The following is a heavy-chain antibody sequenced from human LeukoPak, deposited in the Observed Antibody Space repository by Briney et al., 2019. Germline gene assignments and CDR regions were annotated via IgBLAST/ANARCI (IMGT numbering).Heavy chain of an antibody. Sequence: PGGSLRLSCAASGFTFSNYWMSWVRQAPGKGLEGVANIKDDGSGKYYVDSLKGRFTISRDNAKNSLYLQMNSLRAEDTAVYYCARDVSRGLLWFGEFDYWGQGTLVTVSS. CDR3: ARDVSRGLLWFGEFDY. V-gene: IGHV3-7*01. D-gene: IGHD3-10*01. J-gene: IGHJ4*02. CDR1: GFTFSNYW. CDR2: IKDDGSGK.